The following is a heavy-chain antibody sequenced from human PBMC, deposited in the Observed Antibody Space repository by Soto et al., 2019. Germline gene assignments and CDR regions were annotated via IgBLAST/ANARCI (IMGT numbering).Heavy chain of an antibody. J-gene: IGHJ3*02. Sequence: PGESLKISCKGSGYSFTSYWIGWVRQMPGKGLEWMGIIYPGDSDTRYSPSFQGQVTISADKSISTAYLQWSSLKASDTAMYYCARHRPPWYNWNDQSGAFDIWGQGTMVTVSS. V-gene: IGHV5-51*01. CDR2: IYPGDSDT. CDR1: GYSFTSYW. D-gene: IGHD1-1*01. CDR3: ARHRPPWYNWNDQSGAFDI.